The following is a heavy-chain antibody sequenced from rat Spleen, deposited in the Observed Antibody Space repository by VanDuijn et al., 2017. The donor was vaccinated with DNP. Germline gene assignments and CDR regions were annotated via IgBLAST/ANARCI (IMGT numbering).Heavy chain of an antibody. V-gene: IGHV5-25*01. Sequence: EVRLVESGGGLVQPGGSLRLSCAASGFTFTDNDMAWIRQVPGKGLEWVASVPSSGGSTYYPDSVKGRFIISRDNARNTLYLQMNSLRSEDTATYYCARGVYYYSATYWYFDFWGPGTMVTVSS. CDR1: GFTFTDND. D-gene: IGHD1-1*01. CDR3: ARGVYYYSATYWYFDF. J-gene: IGHJ1*01. CDR2: VPSSGGST.